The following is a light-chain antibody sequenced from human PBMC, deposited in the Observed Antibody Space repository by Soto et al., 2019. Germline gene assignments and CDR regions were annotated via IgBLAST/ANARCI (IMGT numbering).Light chain of an antibody. V-gene: IGKV1-39*01. CDR1: QSVSGY. CDR2: AAS. CDR3: QQTSTSLRR. J-gene: IGKJ1*01. Sequence: DIEMTQSQSTLSASIGDRVTITCRTSQSVSGYLNWYQQEPGKAPKLLIYAASSLQSGVPSRFSGSGSGTDFSFTISSLQPEDFATYYCQQTSTSLRRFGQRTKVDI.